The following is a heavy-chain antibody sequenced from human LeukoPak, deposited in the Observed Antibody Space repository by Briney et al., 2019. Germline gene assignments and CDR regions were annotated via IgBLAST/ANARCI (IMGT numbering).Heavy chain of an antibody. J-gene: IGHJ4*02. CDR3: ARGATVTTSYDY. D-gene: IGHD4-17*01. V-gene: IGHV4-30-4*08. Sequence: PSETLSLTCTVSGGSISSGDYYWSWIRQPPGKGLEWIEYIYYSGSTYYNPSLKSRVTISVDTSKNQFSLKLSSVTAADTAVYYCARGATVTTSYDYWGQGTLVTVSS. CDR2: IYYSGST. CDR1: GGSISSGDYY.